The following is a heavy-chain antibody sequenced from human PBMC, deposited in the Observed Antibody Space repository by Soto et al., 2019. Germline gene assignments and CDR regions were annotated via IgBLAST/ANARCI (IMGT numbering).Heavy chain of an antibody. CDR2: INPNSGGT. CDR3: AREESFXYSSSSSPYYYGMDV. V-gene: IGHV1-2*04. D-gene: IGHD6-6*01. J-gene: IGHJ6*02. Sequence: ASVEVSCKASGYTFTGYYMHWVRQAPGQGLEWMGWINPNSGGTNYAQKFQGWVTMTRDTSISTAYMELSRLRSDDTAVYYCAREESFXYSSSSSPYYYGMDVWGQGTTVTVSS. CDR1: GYTFTGYY.